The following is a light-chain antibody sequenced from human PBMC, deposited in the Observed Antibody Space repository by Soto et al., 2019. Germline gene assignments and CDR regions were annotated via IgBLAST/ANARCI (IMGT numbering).Light chain of an antibody. CDR1: QSVGSSY. CDR2: AAS. J-gene: IGKJ3*01. V-gene: IGKV3D-20*02. Sequence: EYVLPKPPGPCLLPQGERAPLPCRASQSVGSSYLVWHQQKPGQAPRLLIYAASRRETGIPDRFSGSGPGTEFTLTISSLQPEDFAVYYCQQRNNWPPAFGPGAKVDIK. CDR3: QQRNNWPPA.